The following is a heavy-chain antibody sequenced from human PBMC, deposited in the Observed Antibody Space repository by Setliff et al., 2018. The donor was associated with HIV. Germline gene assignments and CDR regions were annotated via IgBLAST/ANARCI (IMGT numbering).Heavy chain of an antibody. CDR2: INHSGST. Sequence: KPSETLSLTCAVYGGSFSAYHWSWIRQTPGKGLEWLGEINHSGSTAYNLALESRVSMSIDTSKNQFSLKLTSVTAADTAIYYCARGRDYTSSWFRPFYLDFWGHGNLVTVSS. V-gene: IGHV4-34*01. CDR3: ARGRDYTSSWFRPFYLDF. J-gene: IGHJ4*01. CDR1: GGSFSAYH. D-gene: IGHD6-13*01.